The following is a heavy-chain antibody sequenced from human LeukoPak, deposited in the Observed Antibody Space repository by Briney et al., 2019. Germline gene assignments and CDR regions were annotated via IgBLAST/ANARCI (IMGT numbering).Heavy chain of an antibody. CDR3: ARGRRFPRMAVVGTARSYYSYYYMDV. CDR2: IIPIFGTA. J-gene: IGHJ6*03. D-gene: IGHD6-19*01. CDR1: VGTFSSYA. Sequence: ASVKVSCKASVGTFSSYAISWVRQATGQGLEWMGGIIPIFGTANYAQKFQGRVTITTDESTSTAYMELSSLRSEDTAVYYCARGRRFPRMAVVGTARSYYSYYYMDVWGKGTTVTVSS. V-gene: IGHV1-69*05.